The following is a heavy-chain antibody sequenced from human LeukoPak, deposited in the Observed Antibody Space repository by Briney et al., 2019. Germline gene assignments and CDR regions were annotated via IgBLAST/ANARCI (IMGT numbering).Heavy chain of an antibody. J-gene: IGHJ4*02. CDR1: GYTFTICD. Sequence: GASVKLSCNSSGYTFTICDINWDRQATGQGHGRMGWMNPNSGNTSYEQEFQGRVTMTRNTSINTAYMELSSLRSEDTAVYYCARGVPTMVRGVRIYNYWGQGTLVTVSS. V-gene: IGHV1-8*01. D-gene: IGHD3-10*01. CDR2: MNPNSGNT. CDR3: ARGVPTMVRGVRIYNY.